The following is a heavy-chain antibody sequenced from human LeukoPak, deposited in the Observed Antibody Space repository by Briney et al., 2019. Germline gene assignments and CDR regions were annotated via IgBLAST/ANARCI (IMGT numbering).Heavy chain of an antibody. CDR3: AKTGRYSSGELDY. Sequence: PGGALRLSCAASGFTFSSYAMSWVRQAPGKGLEWVSAISGSGGSTYYADSVKGRFTISRDNSKNTLYLQMNSLRAEDTAVYYCAKTGRYSSGELDYWGQGTLVTVSS. D-gene: IGHD6-19*01. CDR1: GFTFSSYA. V-gene: IGHV3-23*01. J-gene: IGHJ4*02. CDR2: ISGSGGST.